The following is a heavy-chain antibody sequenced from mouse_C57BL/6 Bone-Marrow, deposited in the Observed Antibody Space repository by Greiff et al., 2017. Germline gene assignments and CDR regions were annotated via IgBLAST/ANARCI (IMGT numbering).Heavy chain of an antibody. CDR3: TGAPITTVVATNFDY. CDR2: IRLKSDNYAT. J-gene: IGHJ2*01. Sequence: EVKVEESGGGLVQPGGSMKLSCVASGFTFSNYWMNWVRQSPEKGLEWVAQIRLKSDNYATHYAESVKGRFTISRDDSKSSVYLQMNNLRAEDTGIYYCTGAPITTVVATNFDYWGQGTTLTVSS. CDR1: GFTFSNYW. V-gene: IGHV6-3*01. D-gene: IGHD1-1*01.